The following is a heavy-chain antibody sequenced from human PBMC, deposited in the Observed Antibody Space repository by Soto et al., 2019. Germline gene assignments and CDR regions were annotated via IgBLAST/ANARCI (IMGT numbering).Heavy chain of an antibody. D-gene: IGHD6-19*01. CDR3: AKDHFQIAVAVSIDY. CDR1: GFIFSSYG. Sequence: GGSLRLSCAASGFIFSSYGMHWVRQAPGKGLEWVAFISYDGSNKYYAESVKGRFTISRDNSKNTLYLQMNGLRVEDTAVYYCAKDHFQIAVAVSIDYWGQGTLVTVSS. CDR2: ISYDGSNK. V-gene: IGHV3-30*18. J-gene: IGHJ4*02.